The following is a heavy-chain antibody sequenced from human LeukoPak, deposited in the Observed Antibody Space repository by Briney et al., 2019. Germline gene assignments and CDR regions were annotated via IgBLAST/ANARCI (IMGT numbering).Heavy chain of an antibody. Sequence: SETLSLTCAVYGGSFSGYYWSWIRQPPGKGLEWIGEINHSGSTNYHPSLKRRVTISVDTSKNQFSLKLSSVTAADTAVYYCARGGLVTRGPWFDPWGQGNLVTVSS. CDR3: ARGGLVTRGPWFDP. J-gene: IGHJ5*02. CDR2: INHSGST. V-gene: IGHV4-34*01. D-gene: IGHD3/OR15-3a*01. CDR1: GGSFSGYY.